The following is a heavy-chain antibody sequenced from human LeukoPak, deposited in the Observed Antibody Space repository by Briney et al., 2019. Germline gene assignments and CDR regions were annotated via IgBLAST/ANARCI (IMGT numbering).Heavy chain of an antibody. CDR1: GFTFSGYG. J-gene: IGHJ4*02. Sequence: GGSLRLSCAASGFTFSGYGMHWVRQAPGKGLEWVALISYDGSKEYYADSVKGRFTISRDNSKNTLYLQMNSLRAEDTAVYYCAKGQVAGDYWGQGTLVTVSS. V-gene: IGHV3-30*18. CDR3: AKGQVAGDY. CDR2: ISYDGSKE.